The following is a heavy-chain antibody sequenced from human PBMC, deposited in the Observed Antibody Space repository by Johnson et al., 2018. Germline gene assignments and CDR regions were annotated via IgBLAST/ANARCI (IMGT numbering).Heavy chain of an antibody. CDR2: ISRSSSTI. D-gene: IGHD3-16*01. J-gene: IGHJ6*03. V-gene: IGHV3-48*01. CDR1: GFTFSSYS. CDR3: ARDLFGDMGGYYYYMDV. Sequence: VQLVQSGGGLVQPGGSLRLSCAASGFTFSSYSMNWVRQAPGKGLEWVSYISRSSSTIYYADSVKGRFTFSRDNAKNSLYLQMNSLRAEDTAVYSCARDLFGDMGGYYYYMDVWGKGTTVTVSS.